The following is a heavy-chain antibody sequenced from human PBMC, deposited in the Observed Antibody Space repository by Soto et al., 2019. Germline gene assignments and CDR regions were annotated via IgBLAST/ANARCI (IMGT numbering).Heavy chain of an antibody. J-gene: IGHJ4*02. CDR2: IYYSGYT. Sequence: PSETLSLTCTVSGDSIRSYYWSLIRQPPGKGLECICYIYYSGYTSYNPSLKSRVTISVDTSKNQFSLKLNSVTAADTAVYYCARCFSGTYPSRPEEQYYFDSWGQGTLVTVS. CDR1: GDSIRSYY. D-gene: IGHD1-26*01. V-gene: IGHV4-59*01. CDR3: ARCFSGTYPSRPEEQYYFDS.